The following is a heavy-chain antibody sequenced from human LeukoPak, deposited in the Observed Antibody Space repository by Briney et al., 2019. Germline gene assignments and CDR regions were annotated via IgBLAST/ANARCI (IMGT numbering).Heavy chain of an antibody. J-gene: IGHJ4*02. CDR2: ISYDGSNK. V-gene: IGHV3-30*04. D-gene: IGHD5-18*01. CDR1: GFIFSSYA. CDR3: ARTARHLDY. Sequence: GGSLRLSCAASGFIFSSYAMHWVRQAPGKGLEWVAVISYDGSNKKYADSVKGRFTISRDNPKNTVYLQMNSVRAEDTAVYYCARTARHLDYWGQGTLVTVSS.